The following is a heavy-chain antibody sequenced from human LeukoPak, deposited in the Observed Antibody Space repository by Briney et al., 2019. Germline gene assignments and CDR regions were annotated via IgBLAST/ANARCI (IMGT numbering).Heavy chain of an antibody. Sequence: SETLSLTCAVSGGSISSSNWWSWVRQPPGKGLEWIGEIYHSGSTNYNPSLKSRVTISVDTSKNQFSLKLSSVTAADTAVYYCARVDSSSWYDPFDYWGQGTLVTVSS. D-gene: IGHD6-13*01. CDR3: ARVDSSSWYDPFDY. CDR2: IYHSGST. CDR1: GGSISSSNW. J-gene: IGHJ4*02. V-gene: IGHV4-4*02.